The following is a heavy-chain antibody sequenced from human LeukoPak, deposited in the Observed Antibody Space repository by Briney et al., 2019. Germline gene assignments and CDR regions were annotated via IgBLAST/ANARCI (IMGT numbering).Heavy chain of an antibody. CDR2: ISYGGSNK. J-gene: IGHJ4*02. Sequence: LPGGSLRLSCAASGFTFSSYAMHWVRQAPGKGREWVAVISYGGSNKYYADSVKGRFTISRDNSKNTLYLQMNSLRAEDTAVYYCARDWAFYCSGGSCYTTHLDYWGQGTLVTVSS. CDR3: ARDWAFYCSGGSCYTTHLDY. D-gene: IGHD2-15*01. V-gene: IGHV3-30*04. CDR1: GFTFSSYA.